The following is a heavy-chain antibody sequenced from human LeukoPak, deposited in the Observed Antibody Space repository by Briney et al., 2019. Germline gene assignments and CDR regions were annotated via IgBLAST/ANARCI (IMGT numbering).Heavy chain of an antibody. Sequence: SETLSLTCTVSGGSISSSSYYWGWIRQPPGTGLEWVVSINYSGSTYYNPSLKSRVTISVDTSKNQFSLKLSSVTAADTAVYYCARRTKDRSEYYYFDYWGQGTLVTVSS. CDR3: ARRTKDRSEYYYFDY. D-gene: IGHD1-1*01. J-gene: IGHJ4*02. CDR1: GGSISSSSYY. V-gene: IGHV4-39*01. CDR2: INYSGST.